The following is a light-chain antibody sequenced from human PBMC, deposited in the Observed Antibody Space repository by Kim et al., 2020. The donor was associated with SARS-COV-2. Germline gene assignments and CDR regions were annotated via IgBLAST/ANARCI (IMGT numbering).Light chain of an antibody. J-gene: IGKJ1*01. Sequence: DIQMTQSPSSLSASVGDRVTITCRASQDITNFLAWYQQKPGKVPKLLIYGASTLQSGVPSRFSGSGSGTDFTLTISSLQPEDVATYYCQTYSSAPWTFGQGTKVDIK. V-gene: IGKV1-27*01. CDR2: GAS. CDR3: QTYSSAPWT. CDR1: QDITNF.